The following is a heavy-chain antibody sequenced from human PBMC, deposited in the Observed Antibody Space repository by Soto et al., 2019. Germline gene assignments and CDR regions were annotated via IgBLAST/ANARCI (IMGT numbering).Heavy chain of an antibody. V-gene: IGHV4-39*01. Sequence: SETLSLTCTVSGGYISSSSFYWGWIRQPPGKGLEWIGTIYYSGGTYYNPSLKSRVTISVDTSKNQFSLKLSSVTAADTAVYYCARNRRSVTTSPYSFDYWGQGTLVTVSS. J-gene: IGHJ4*02. CDR2: IYYSGGT. CDR1: GGYISSSSFY. D-gene: IGHD4-17*01. CDR3: ARNRRSVTTSPYSFDY.